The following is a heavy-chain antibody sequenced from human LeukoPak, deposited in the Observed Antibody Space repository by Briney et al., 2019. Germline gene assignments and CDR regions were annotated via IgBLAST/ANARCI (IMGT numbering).Heavy chain of an antibody. D-gene: IGHD3-16*01. CDR1: GFTFSTYW. J-gene: IGHJ4*02. Sequence: PGGSLRLSCAASGFTFSTYWMSWVRQAPGKGLEWVSVIYSGGSIYYADSVKGRFTIPRDNSKNTLYLQMNSLRVEDTAVYYCARLGPYYFDYWGQGTLVTVS. V-gene: IGHV3-66*04. CDR3: ARLGPYYFDY. CDR2: IYSGGSI.